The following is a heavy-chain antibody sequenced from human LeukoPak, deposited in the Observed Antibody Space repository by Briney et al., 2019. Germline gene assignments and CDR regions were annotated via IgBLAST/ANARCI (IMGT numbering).Heavy chain of an antibody. CDR2: INPNSGGT. J-gene: IGHJ4*02. CDR3: ARAPHRITMVRGVLTLNY. D-gene: IGHD3-10*01. V-gene: IGHV1-2*02. CDR1: GYTFTGYY. Sequence: ASVKVSCKASGYTFTGYYMHWVRQAPGQGLEWMGWINPNSGGTNYAQKFQGRVTMTRGTSISTAYMELSRLRSDDTAVYYCARAPHRITMVRGVLTLNYWGQGTLVTVSS.